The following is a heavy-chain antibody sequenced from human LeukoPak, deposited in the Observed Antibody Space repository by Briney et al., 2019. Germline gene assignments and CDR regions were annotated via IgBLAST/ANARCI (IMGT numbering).Heavy chain of an antibody. CDR2: IKQDGSEK. J-gene: IGHJ4*02. CDR1: GVTFSSYW. V-gene: IGHV3-7*01. CDR3: ASGSVLRYFDWLFTFDY. D-gene: IGHD3-9*01. Sequence: GGSLRLSFAASGVTFSSYWMSWVRQAPGRGLERVANIKQDGSEKYYVDSVKGRFTISRDNAKNSLYLQMNSLRAEDTAVYYCASGSVLRYFDWLFTFDYWGQGTLVTVSS.